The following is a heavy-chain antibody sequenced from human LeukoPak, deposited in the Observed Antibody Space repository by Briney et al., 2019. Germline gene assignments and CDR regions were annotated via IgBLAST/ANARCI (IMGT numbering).Heavy chain of an antibody. CDR1: Y. CDR3: XXXXXXXXXXNVGLDI. J-gene: IGHJ3*02. Sequence: YXXWXRQXPGXXXXXXXIINPSGGTSNXAEKFQGRVTMTRDXXKSXXYMELSSLRSEDTAVYYCXXXXXXXXXXNVGLDIWGQGTMVTVSS. V-gene: IGHV1-46*01. D-gene: IGHD1-26*01. CDR2: INPSGGTS.